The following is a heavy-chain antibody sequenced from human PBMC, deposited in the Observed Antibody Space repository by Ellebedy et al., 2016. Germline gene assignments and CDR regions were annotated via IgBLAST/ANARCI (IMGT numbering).Heavy chain of an antibody. CDR3: ARDHRFDKNKSFDY. CDR2: ISEDGTQT. J-gene: IGHJ4*02. CDR1: RFGFSAYD. D-gene: IGHD1/OR15-1a*01. Sequence: GESLKISXDGSRFGFSAYDMHWIRQPPGKGLEWVALISEDGTQTHYADSVKGRFIISRDNSKKTLDLQMNSLRGEDTAIYYCARDHRFDKNKSFDYWGQGTLVTVSS. V-gene: IGHV3-30*03.